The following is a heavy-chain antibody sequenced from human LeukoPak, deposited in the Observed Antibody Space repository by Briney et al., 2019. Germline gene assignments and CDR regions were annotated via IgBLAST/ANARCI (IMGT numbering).Heavy chain of an antibody. J-gene: IGHJ4*02. CDR3: ARELGDLGSGWYWRDSPIDY. V-gene: IGHV1-2*02. Sequence: ASVKVSCKASGYTFTGYYMHWVRQAPGQGLEWMGWINPNSGGTNYAQKFQGRVTMTRDTSISTAYMELSSLRSDDTAVYYCARELGDLGSGWYWRDSPIDYWGQGTLVTVSS. D-gene: IGHD6-19*01. CDR2: INPNSGGT. CDR1: GYTFTGYY.